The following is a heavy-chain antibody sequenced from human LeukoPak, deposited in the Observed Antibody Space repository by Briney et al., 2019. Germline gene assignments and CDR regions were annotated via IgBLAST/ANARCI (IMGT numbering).Heavy chain of an antibody. J-gene: IGHJ6*02. CDR2: IIPIFGTA. Sequence: ASVKVSCKASGGTFISYAISWVRQAPGQGLEWMGGIIPIFGTANYAQKFQGRVTITADESTSTAYMELSSLRSEDTAVYYCARPVEMAIIRYYYYYGMDVWGQGTTVTVSS. D-gene: IGHD5-24*01. CDR3: ARPVEMAIIRYYYYYGMDV. V-gene: IGHV1-69*13. CDR1: GGTFISYA.